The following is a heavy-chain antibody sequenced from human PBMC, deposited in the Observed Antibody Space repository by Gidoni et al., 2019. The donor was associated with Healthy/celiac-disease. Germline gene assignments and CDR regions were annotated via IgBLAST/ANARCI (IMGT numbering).Heavy chain of an antibody. CDR3: ARDHGGATFDY. D-gene: IGHD3-16*01. Sequence: QVQLVESGGGVVQPGRSLRLSCAASGFTFSSYGMHWVRQAPGKGLEWVAVIWYDGSNKYYADSVKGRFTISRDNSKNTLYLQMNSLRAEDTAVYYCARDHGGATFDYWGQGTLVTVSS. CDR1: GFTFSSYG. V-gene: IGHV3-33*01. CDR2: IWYDGSNK. J-gene: IGHJ4*02.